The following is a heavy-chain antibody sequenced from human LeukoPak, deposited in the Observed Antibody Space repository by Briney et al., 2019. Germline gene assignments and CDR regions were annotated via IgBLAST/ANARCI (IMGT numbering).Heavy chain of an antibody. V-gene: IGHV3-13*01. CDR2: IGAASDT. Sequence: GGSLRLSCAASGFTFSSFDMHWVRQPTGQGLEWVSTIGAASDTYYPGSVEGRFTLSRDNAKNSLCLQMNSLTAGDTAVYYCARGPPRGKYYYMDVWGKGTTVTVSS. J-gene: IGHJ6*03. CDR3: ARGPPRGKYYYMDV. D-gene: IGHD1-1*01. CDR1: GFTFSSFD.